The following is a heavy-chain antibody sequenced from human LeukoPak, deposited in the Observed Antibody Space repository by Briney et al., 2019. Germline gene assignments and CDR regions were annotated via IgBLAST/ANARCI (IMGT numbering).Heavy chain of an antibody. J-gene: IGHJ4*02. CDR2: IDGDGSDT. V-gene: IGHV3-74*01. CDR1: GFTFSIYW. D-gene: IGHD5-18*01. Sequence: GGSLRLSCAASGFTFSIYWMHWVRQAPGKGLVWVSRIDGDGSDTNFADSVKGRFTISRDNAKSTVSLQMNSLRVEDTAVYYCVRGLDSYSYAYGLYWGQGTLVTVSS. CDR3: VRGLDSYSYAYGLY.